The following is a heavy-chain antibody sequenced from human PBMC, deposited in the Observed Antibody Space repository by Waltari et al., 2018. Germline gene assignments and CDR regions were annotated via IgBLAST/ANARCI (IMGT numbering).Heavy chain of an antibody. Sequence: QVQLVESGGSVVQPGRSLRLSCVASGFTFSSYAIHWVRQAPGKGLEWVAVIFFDGSETYYADSVKGRFTISRDNSKKTLYLQMNSLRTEDTAVYYCARDGPGYCTGGLCQIYYFDYWGQGTLVTVSS. J-gene: IGHJ4*02. CDR3: ARDGPGYCTGGLCQIYYFDY. CDR1: GFTFSSYA. V-gene: IGHV3-30*04. D-gene: IGHD2-8*02. CDR2: IFFDGSET.